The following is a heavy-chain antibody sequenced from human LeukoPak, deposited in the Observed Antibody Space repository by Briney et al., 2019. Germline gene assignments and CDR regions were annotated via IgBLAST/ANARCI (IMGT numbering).Heavy chain of an antibody. Sequence: SETLSLTCTLSGGSVSSSRFHWGWIRQPPGKGLEWTGNIYYSGSTSYKPSLKSRVTMSLDTPKNQFSLTLRSLTAADTAVYYCATPSGNAFDIWGQGIMVTVSS. J-gene: IGHJ3*02. CDR2: IYYSGST. D-gene: IGHD3-10*01. CDR1: GGSVSSSRFH. CDR3: ATPSGNAFDI. V-gene: IGHV4-39*07.